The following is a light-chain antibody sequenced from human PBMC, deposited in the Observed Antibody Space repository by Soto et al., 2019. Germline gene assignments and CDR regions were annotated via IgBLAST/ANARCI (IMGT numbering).Light chain of an antibody. Sequence: QSALTQPASVSGSPGQSITISCTGTSSDVGGYNYVSWYQQHPGKAPKLMIYDVSNRPSGVSNRFSGSKSGNTASLTISGLQAEDEADYYCRSYTSSRQRVFGGGTKLTVL. CDR3: RSYTSSRQRV. J-gene: IGLJ2*01. V-gene: IGLV2-14*01. CDR1: SSDVGGYNY. CDR2: DVS.